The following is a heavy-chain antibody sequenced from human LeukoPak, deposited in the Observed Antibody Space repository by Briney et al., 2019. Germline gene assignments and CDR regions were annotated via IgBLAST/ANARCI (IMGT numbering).Heavy chain of an antibody. J-gene: IGHJ5*02. CDR2: ISSSGSTI. CDR3: AKVWYYYDSSGPQGWFDP. D-gene: IGHD3-22*01. Sequence: GGSLRLSCAASGFTVSSNYMSWVRQAPGKGLEWVSYISSSGSTIYYADSVKGRFTISRDNAKNSLYLQMNSLRAEDTAVYYCAKVWYYYDSSGPQGWFDPWGQGTLVTVSS. CDR1: GFTVSSNY. V-gene: IGHV3-11*01.